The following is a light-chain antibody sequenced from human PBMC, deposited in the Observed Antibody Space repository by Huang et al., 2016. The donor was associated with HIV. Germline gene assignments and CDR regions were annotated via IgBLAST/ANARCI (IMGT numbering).Light chain of an antibody. V-gene: IGKV3-20*01. CDR2: AAS. CDR3: HQYGTSGGT. Sequence: EIVLTQSPGTLSLSPGERATLSCGASQTVSNNFLAWYQYKPGQAPRLLIYAASSRATGIPDRFSGSGSRRDFNLTISRLEPEDFAVYYCHQYGTSGGTFGPGTKVDVK. CDR1: QTVSNNF. J-gene: IGKJ1*01.